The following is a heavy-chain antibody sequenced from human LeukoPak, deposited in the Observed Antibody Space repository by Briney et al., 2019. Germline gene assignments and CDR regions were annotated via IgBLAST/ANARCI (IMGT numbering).Heavy chain of an antibody. J-gene: IGHJ3*02. V-gene: IGHV4-39*01. CDR3: ARPLTADAFDI. Sequence: SETLSLTCVVSGGSIITNDYWWGWIRQPPGKGLEWIGTIDHAGTTFYNVSLKSRVTISVDTHNNQFSLKLSSVTAADTAVYYCARPLTADAFDIWGQGTMVTVSS. D-gene: IGHD2-21*02. CDR2: IDHAGTT. CDR1: GGSIITNDYW.